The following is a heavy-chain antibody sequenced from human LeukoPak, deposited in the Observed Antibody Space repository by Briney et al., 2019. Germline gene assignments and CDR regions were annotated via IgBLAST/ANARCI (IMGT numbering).Heavy chain of an antibody. J-gene: IGHJ4*02. V-gene: IGHV4-59*01. Sequence: SETLSLTCTVSGGSISSYYWSWIRQPPGKGLEWIGYIYYSGSTNYNPSLKSRVTISVDTSKNQFSLKLSSVTAADTAVYYCARELLGSSAYDYWGQGTLVTVSS. CDR3: ARELLGSSAYDY. D-gene: IGHD2-8*02. CDR2: IYYSGST. CDR1: GGSISSYY.